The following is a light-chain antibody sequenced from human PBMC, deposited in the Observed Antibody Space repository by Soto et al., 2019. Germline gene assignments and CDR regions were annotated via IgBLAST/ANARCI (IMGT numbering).Light chain of an antibody. V-gene: IGKV1-5*03. J-gene: IGKJ4*01. CDR1: QSISSW. CDR3: QQYTNFPLT. Sequence: DIQMTQSPSTLSASVGDRVTITCRASQSISSWLAWYQQKPGKAPRLLIYKASTLESGVPSRFSGSGSGTDFTLTISGLHAEDSATYYCQQYTNFPLTLGGGTKVDIK. CDR2: KAS.